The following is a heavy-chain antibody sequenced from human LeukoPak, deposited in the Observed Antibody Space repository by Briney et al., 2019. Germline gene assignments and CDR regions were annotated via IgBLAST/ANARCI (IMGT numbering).Heavy chain of an antibody. CDR3: ARDGVPAAANYYYYYTDV. CDR1: GYTFTSYG. Sequence: ASVKVSCKASGYTFTSYGISWVRQAPGQGLEWMGWISAYNGNTNYAQKLQGRVTMTTDTSTSTAYMELRSLRSDDTAVYYCARDGVPAAANYYYYYTDVWGKGTTVTVSS. J-gene: IGHJ6*03. D-gene: IGHD2-2*01. V-gene: IGHV1-18*01. CDR2: ISAYNGNT.